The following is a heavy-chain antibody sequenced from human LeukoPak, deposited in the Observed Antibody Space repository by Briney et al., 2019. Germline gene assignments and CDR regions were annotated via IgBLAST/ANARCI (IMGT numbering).Heavy chain of an antibody. J-gene: IGHJ4*02. CDR2: IYGDGTT. V-gene: IGHV3-53*04. D-gene: IGHD6-6*01. CDR3: VKGRRYSGSSADF. Sequence: GGSLRLSCEASGFNVSSNYMTWVRQAPGKGLEWVSLIYGDGTTDYADSVKGRFHISRHNSKNTLYLQMSSLRAEDTAVYYCVKGRRYSGSSADFWGQGTLVTVSS. CDR1: GFNVSSNY.